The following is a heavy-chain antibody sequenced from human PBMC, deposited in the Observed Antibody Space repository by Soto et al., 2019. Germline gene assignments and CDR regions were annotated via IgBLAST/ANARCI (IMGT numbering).Heavy chain of an antibody. CDR3: AGGYSGYTNFDY. CDR1: GGSISTYY. J-gene: IGHJ4*02. CDR2: IYYSGST. Sequence: PSETLSLTCTVSGGSISTYYWSWIRQPPGKGLEWIGYIYYSGSTNYNPSLKSRVTISVDTSKNQFSLKLSSVTAADTAVYYCAGGYSGYTNFDYWGQGTLVTVSS. V-gene: IGHV4-59*08. D-gene: IGHD5-12*01.